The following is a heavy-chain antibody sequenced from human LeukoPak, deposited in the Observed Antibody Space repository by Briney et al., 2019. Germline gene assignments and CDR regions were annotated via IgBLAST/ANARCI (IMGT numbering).Heavy chain of an antibody. CDR1: GGSISSSSYY. Sequence: PSETLSLTCTVSGGSISSSSYYWGWIRQPPGKGLEWIGSIYYSGSTYYNPSLKSRVTISVDTSKNQFSLNLSSVTAADTAVYYCARLYYDSSGSYQICYFDYWGQGTLVNVSS. CDR2: IYYSGST. J-gene: IGHJ4*02. D-gene: IGHD3-22*01. V-gene: IGHV4-39*01. CDR3: ARLYYDSSGSYQICYFDY.